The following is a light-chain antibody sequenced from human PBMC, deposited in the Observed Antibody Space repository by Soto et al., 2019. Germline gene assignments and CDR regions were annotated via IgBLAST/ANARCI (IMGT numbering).Light chain of an antibody. V-gene: IGLV1-47*02. CDR1: RSNIGNNY. CDR2: SNN. Sequence: QSVLTQPPSASGTPGQRVTISCSGSRSNIGNNYVYWYQQVPGTAPKLLIYSNNQRPSGVPDRFSASKSGTSASLAISGLRSEDEAAYYCATWDDSLNNPVFGGGTKLTVL. J-gene: IGLJ3*02. CDR3: ATWDDSLNNPV.